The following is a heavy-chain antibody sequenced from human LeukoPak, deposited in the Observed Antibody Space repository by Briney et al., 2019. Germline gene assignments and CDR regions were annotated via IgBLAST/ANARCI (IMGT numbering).Heavy chain of an antibody. D-gene: IGHD4-17*01. CDR2: IFYSGST. J-gene: IGHJ4*02. V-gene: IGHV4-39*07. Sequence: PSETLPLTCTVSGASITGSGYYWGWIRQPPGKGLEWIGSIFYSGSTYYNPSLKSRVTISEDTSKNQFSLKLSSVTAADTAVYYCARSATVTTGYFDYWGQGTLVTVSS. CDR1: GASITGSGYY. CDR3: ARSATVTTGYFDY.